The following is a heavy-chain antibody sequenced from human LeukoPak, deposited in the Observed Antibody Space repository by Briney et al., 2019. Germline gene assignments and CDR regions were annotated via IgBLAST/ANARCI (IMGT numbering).Heavy chain of an antibody. CDR1: GFIVNGKY. J-gene: IGHJ4*02. CDR3: ATRIAAGGLFFFDY. CDR2: IHTNDKT. D-gene: IGHD6-13*01. Sequence: TGGSLRLSCAASGFIVNGKYMSWVRQAPGKGLEWVSGIHTNDKTYYADSVKGLFTISRDNSKNTLFLQMNTLRAENTAVYYCATRIAAGGLFFFDYWGQGTLVTVSS. V-gene: IGHV3-53*01.